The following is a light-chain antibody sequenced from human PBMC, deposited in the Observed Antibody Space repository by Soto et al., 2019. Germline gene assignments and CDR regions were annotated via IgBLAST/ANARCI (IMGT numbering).Light chain of an antibody. Sequence: MTQSPAPLSVSPGDRATISCRASQSISSYLAWYQQKPGQDPRLLIYAASTWATGIPYRFSGSGSGTDFTLTISSLQSEDVAIYYCQKYNSSPTTFGQGTKVDIK. J-gene: IGKJ1*01. CDR2: AAS. CDR1: QSISSY. V-gene: IGKV3-15*01. CDR3: QKYNSSPTT.